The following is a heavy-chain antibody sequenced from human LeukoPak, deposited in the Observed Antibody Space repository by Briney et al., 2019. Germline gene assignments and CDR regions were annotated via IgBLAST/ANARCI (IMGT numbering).Heavy chain of an antibody. D-gene: IGHD2-15*01. J-gene: IGHJ6*02. CDR3: AKAEDAAVYYYYGMGV. CDR2: LYSDGSP. Sequence: PGGSLRLSCVASGFSVGTHYVTWVRQAPGRGLEWVAVLYSDGSPYYADSVKGRFIISRDNSKSTLYLEMNGLRLEDTAMYYCAKAEDAAVYYYYGMGVWGQGTTVIVS. CDR1: GFSVGTHY. V-gene: IGHV3-66*01.